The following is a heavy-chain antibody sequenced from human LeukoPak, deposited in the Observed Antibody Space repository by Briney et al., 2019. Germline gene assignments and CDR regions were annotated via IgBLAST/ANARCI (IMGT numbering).Heavy chain of an antibody. V-gene: IGHV4-39*07. CDR2: IYYSGST. J-gene: IGHJ6*02. Sequence: SETLSLTCTVSGGSISSSSYYWGWIRQPPGKGLEWIGSIYYSGSTYYNPSLKSRVTISVDTSKNQFSLKLSSVTAADTAVYYCARDQVEMATIVPNEARGYYYYYGMDVWGQGTTVTVSS. D-gene: IGHD5-24*01. CDR3: ARDQVEMATIVPNEARGYYYYYGMDV. CDR1: GGSISSSSYY.